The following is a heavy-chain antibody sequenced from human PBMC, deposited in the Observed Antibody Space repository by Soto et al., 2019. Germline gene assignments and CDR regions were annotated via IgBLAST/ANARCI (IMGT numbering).Heavy chain of an antibody. CDR1: GYTFTSYA. J-gene: IGHJ4*02. D-gene: IGHD6-13*01. Sequence: QVQLVQSGAEEKKPGASVKVSCKASGYTFTSYAMHWVRQAPGQRLEWMGWINAGNGNTKYSQKFQGRVTITRDTSASTAYMELSSLRSEDTAVDYCARSYSSSWSSFDYWGQGTLVTVSS. CDR2: INAGNGNT. V-gene: IGHV1-3*05. CDR3: ARSYSSSWSSFDY.